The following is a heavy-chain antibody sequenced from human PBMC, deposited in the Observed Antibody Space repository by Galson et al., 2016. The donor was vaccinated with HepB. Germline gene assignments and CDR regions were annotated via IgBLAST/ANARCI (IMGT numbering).Heavy chain of an antibody. CDR1: GYRFIDSG. V-gene: IGHV1-18*01. CDR3: ARGGFDILTA. J-gene: IGHJ1*01. CDR2: ISGHSGKT. D-gene: IGHD3-9*01. Sequence: SVKVSCKASGYRFIDSGINWVRQAPGQGLEWMGWISGHSGKTHFADEFQGRLTMSTDTSTSTAYMELRTLTSDDTATDYCARGGFDILTAWGHGTLFIVSS.